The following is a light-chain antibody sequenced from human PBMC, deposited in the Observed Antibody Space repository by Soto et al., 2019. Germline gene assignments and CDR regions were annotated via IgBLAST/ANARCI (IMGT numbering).Light chain of an antibody. V-gene: IGKV4-1*01. J-gene: IGKJ2*01. CDR2: WAS. CDR3: QQYYSTPMYT. Sequence: DIVMTQSPDSLAVSLGERATINCKSSQSVLYSSNNKNYLAWYQQKPGQPPKLLIYWASTRESGVPDRFSGSGSGTDFTLPISSLQAEDVAVYYCQQYYSTPMYTFGPGTKLEIK. CDR1: QSVLYSSNNKNY.